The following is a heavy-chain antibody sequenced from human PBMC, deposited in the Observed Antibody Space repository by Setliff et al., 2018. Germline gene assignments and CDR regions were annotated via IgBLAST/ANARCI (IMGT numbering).Heavy chain of an antibody. CDR3: ARGEHIVSGDFYHYIDV. V-gene: IGHV1-69*13. J-gene: IGHJ6*03. D-gene: IGHD2-15*01. CDR1: GATFNNYA. Sequence: SVKVSCKASGATFNNYAISWVRQAPGQGLKWMGGIIPIFGTTKYAQKFQGRVTITADESTSTAYMELSSLRSEDTAVYYCARGEHIVSGDFYHYIDVWGKGTTVTVSS. CDR2: IIPIFGTT.